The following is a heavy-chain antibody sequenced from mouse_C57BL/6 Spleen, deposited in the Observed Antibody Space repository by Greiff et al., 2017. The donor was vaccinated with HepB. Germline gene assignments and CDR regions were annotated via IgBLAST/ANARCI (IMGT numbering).Heavy chain of an antibody. J-gene: IGHJ4*01. V-gene: IGHV1-81*01. CDR2: IYPRSGNT. Sequence: QVQLQQSGAELARPGASVKLSCKASGYTFTSYGISWVKQRTGQGLEWIGEIYPRSGNTYYNEKFKGKATLTADKSSSTAYMELRSLTSEDSAVYFCARDLPYGYDEEGYAMDYWGQGTSVTVSS. CDR3: ARDLPYGYDEEGYAMDY. D-gene: IGHD2-2*01. CDR1: GYTFTSYG.